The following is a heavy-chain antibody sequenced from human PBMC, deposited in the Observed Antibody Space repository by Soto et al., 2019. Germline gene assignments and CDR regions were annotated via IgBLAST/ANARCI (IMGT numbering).Heavy chain of an antibody. D-gene: IGHD3-3*01. V-gene: IGHV5-51*01. CDR2: IHPRDSDT. Sequence: VQAVTISCAGSVYYDTGYWSGCGRQITRKCLDWIGIIHPRDSDTKYSPSFQGHVTFSVDTSISTAFLQWNSLKASDSAIYYCARQHYDFWSGSDIGSSYLDFWGRGIQVTVS. CDR3: ARQHYDFWSGSDIGSSYLDF. CDR1: VYYDTGYW. J-gene: IGHJ2*01.